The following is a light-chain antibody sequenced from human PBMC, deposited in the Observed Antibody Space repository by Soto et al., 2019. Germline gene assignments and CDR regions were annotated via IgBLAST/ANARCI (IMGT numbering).Light chain of an antibody. CDR2: STS. J-gene: IGKJ4*01. CDR3: QQANTFALT. CDR1: QGINKR. V-gene: IGKV1-12*01. Sequence: DIQMTQSPSSVSASVGDRVTITCRASQGINKRLAWYQQKPGTAPKLLIYSTSSLQSGVPSRFSGSGSGTDFTLTISSLQPEDFATYYCQQANTFALTFGGGTKVDIK.